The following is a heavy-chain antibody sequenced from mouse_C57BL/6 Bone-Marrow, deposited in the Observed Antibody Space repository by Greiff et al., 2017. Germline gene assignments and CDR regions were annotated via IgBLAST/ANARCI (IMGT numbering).Heavy chain of an antibody. CDR3: ARSTYDYAWFAY. J-gene: IGHJ3*01. CDR1: GYTFTSYW. V-gene: IGHV1-52*01. CDR2: IDPSDSET. Sequence: VQLQQPGAELVRPGSSVKLSCKASGYTFTSYWMHWVKQRPIQGLEWIGNIDPSDSETHYNQKFTDKATLTVDKSSSTAYMQLSSLTSEDSAVYYCARSTYDYAWFAYWGQGTLVTVSA. D-gene: IGHD2-4*01.